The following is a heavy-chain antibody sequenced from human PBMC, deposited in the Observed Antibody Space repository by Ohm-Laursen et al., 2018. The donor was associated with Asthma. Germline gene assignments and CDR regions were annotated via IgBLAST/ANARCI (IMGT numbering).Heavy chain of an antibody. D-gene: IGHD2-2*01. CDR2: VYYSGTT. V-gene: IGHV4-31*03. CDR1: GGSISTGDYY. J-gene: IGHJ5*02. CDR3: ARGVYQLPPGS. Sequence: TLSLTYTVSGGSISTGDYYWSWIRQHPGKGLEWIGYVYYSGTTYYNPSLKSRVTISVDTSKNQFSLKLSSVTAADTAVYYCARGVYQLPPGSWGQGTLVTVSS.